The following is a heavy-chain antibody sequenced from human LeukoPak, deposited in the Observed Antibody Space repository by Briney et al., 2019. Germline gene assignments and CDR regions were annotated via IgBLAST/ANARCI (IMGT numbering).Heavy chain of an antibody. J-gene: IGHJ4*02. D-gene: IGHD1-26*01. CDR2: ISGSDDDT. V-gene: IGHV3-23*01. Sequence: PGGSLRLSCAASGFTFNYFAMSWVRQTPRKGLEWVSSISGSDDDTHYADSVKGRFTISRDNSKNTLSLHMNSLRVEDTALYSCAKTNVGPTRGHPYNFDYWGQGTLVTVSS. CDR1: GFTFNYFA. CDR3: AKTNVGPTRGHPYNFDY.